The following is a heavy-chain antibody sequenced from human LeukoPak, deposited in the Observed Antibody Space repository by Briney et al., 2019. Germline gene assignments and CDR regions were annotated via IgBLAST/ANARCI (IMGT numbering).Heavy chain of an antibody. J-gene: IGHJ4*02. CDR1: GFTFSSDA. V-gene: IGHV3-23*01. CDR2: ISGSGGST. D-gene: IGHD6-13*01. CDR3: ARDLMGIAYRGAFYY. Sequence: PGGSLRLSCAASGFTFSSDAMSWVRQAPGKGLEWVSAISGSGGSTYYADSVKGRFTISRDNAKNSLYLQMNSLRAEDTAVYYCARDLMGIAYRGAFYYWGQGTLVTVSS.